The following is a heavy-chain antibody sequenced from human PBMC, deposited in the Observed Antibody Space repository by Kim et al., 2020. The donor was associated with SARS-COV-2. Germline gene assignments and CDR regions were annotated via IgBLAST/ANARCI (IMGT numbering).Heavy chain of an antibody. V-gene: IGHV4-59*13. CDR1: GGSISNYY. J-gene: IGHJ5*02. D-gene: IGHD4-17*01. CDR3: ARDNSDYGLNWFDP. CDR2: IYYSGST. Sequence: SETLSLTCTVSGGSISNYYWSWIRQPPGKGLEWIGYIYYSGSTNYNPSLQSRVTISVDTSKNQFSLKLSSVTAADTAVYYCARDNSDYGLNWFDPWGQGTLVTVSS.